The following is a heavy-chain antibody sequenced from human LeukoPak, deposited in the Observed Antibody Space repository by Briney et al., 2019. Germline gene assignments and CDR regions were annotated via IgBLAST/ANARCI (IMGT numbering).Heavy chain of an antibody. CDR3: ARYYYDSSGYRNPYFDY. D-gene: IGHD3-22*01. CDR2: ISSSGSTI. CDR1: GFTFSDYY. Sequence: GGSLRLSCAASGFTFSDYYMSWIRQAPGKGLEGVSYISSSGSTIYYADSVKGRFTISRDNAKNSLYLQMNSLRAEDTAVYYCARYYYDSSGYRNPYFDYWGQGTLVTVSS. V-gene: IGHV3-11*01. J-gene: IGHJ4*02.